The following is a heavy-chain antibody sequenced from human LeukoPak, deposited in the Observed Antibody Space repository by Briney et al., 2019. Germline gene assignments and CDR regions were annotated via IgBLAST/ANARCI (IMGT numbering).Heavy chain of an antibody. CDR1: GYAFTGYY. V-gene: IGHV1-2*02. Sequence: ASVKVSCKASGYAFTGYYMHWVRQAPGQGFEWMGWINPNSGGTNYAQKFQGRVTMTRDTSISTAYMELSRLRSDDTAVYYCARVWFGESLWYFDYWGQGTLVTVSS. D-gene: IGHD3-10*01. CDR2: INPNSGGT. J-gene: IGHJ4*02. CDR3: ARVWFGESLWYFDY.